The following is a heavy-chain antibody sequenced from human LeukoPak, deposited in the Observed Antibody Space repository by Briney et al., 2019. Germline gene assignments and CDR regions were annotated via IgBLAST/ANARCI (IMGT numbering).Heavy chain of an antibody. Sequence: PGGSLRLSCAASGFTFSSYGMHWVRQAPGKGLEWVGFIRFDLSNKFHADSVKGRFTISGDNSKNTLYLQMNSLRADDTAVYYCAKDLRIAATGTTGDYWGQGTLVTVSS. CDR2: IRFDLSNK. V-gene: IGHV3-30*02. J-gene: IGHJ4*02. CDR1: GFTFSSYG. CDR3: AKDLRIAATGTTGDY. D-gene: IGHD6-13*01.